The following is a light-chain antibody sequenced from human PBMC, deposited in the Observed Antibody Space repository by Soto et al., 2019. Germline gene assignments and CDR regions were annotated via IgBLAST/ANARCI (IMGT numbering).Light chain of an antibody. CDR3: QQTYSTPT. V-gene: IGKV1-39*01. CDR1: KSIRSY. CDR2: AAS. Sequence: DIQLTQSPSSLSASLGVRFTITCRASKSIRSYLNWYQQKPGKSHKLLIYAASSLQTGVSSRFSGSGSGTDFPLPISNLQPEDFATYYCQQTYSTPTFGGGTKVDIK. J-gene: IGKJ4*01.